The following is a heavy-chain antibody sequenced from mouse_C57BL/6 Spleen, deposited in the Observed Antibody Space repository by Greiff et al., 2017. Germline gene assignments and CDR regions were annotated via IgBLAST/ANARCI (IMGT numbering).Heavy chain of an antibody. CDR1: GYAFSSSW. CDR3: AREGNYAMDY. CDR2: IYPGDGDT. Sequence: QVQLKQSGPELVKPGASVKISCKASGYAFSSSWMNWVQQRPGKGLEWIGRIYPGDGDTNYNGKFKGKATLTADKSSSTAYMQLSSLTSEDSAVYFCAREGNYAMDYGGQGTSVTVSS. V-gene: IGHV1-82*01. J-gene: IGHJ4*01.